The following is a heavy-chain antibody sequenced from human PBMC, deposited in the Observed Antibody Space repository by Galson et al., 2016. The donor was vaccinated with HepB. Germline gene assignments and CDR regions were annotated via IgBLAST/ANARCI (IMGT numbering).Heavy chain of an antibody. J-gene: IGHJ1*01. D-gene: IGHD5-12*01. V-gene: IGHV5-51*01. CDR2: IYPDDSDT. Sequence: QSGAEVTKPGESLKISCQGSGFTFRRFWIGWVRQMPGKGLEWMGFIYPDDSDTKYSPSFEGQVTISADKSTNTAYLQWSNLQTSDTAMYFCARGLPPGGYVPLGFWGQGTLVTVSS. CDR3: ARGLPPGGYVPLGF. CDR1: GFTFRRFW.